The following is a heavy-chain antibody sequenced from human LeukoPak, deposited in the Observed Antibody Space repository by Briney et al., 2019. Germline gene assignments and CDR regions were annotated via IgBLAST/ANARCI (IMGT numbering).Heavy chain of an antibody. CDR1: GFTFSTYS. CDR2: INPNSDYI. Sequence: GGSLRLSCAASGFTFSTYSMNWVRQPTGKGLEWVSSINPNSDYIYYADSVKGRFTISRDNAKNSLYLQMNSLRAEDTAVYYCARDGGFRTSWGQGTLVTVSS. D-gene: IGHD4-23*01. V-gene: IGHV3-21*01. CDR3: ARDGGFRTS. J-gene: IGHJ4*02.